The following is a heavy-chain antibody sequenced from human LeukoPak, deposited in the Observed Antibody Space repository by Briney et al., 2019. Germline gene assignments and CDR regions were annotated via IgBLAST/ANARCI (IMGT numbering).Heavy chain of an antibody. CDR2: IYWDDDK. CDR1: GFSLSTSGVG. Sequence: SGPTLVKPTTTPRLTCTFSGFSLSTSGVGVGWIRQPPGKALEWLALIYWDDDKRYSPSLKSRLTITKDTSKNQVVLTMTNMDPVDTATYYCAHVPRGNSFDYWGQGTLVTVSS. V-gene: IGHV2-5*02. J-gene: IGHJ4*02. CDR3: AHVPRGNSFDY.